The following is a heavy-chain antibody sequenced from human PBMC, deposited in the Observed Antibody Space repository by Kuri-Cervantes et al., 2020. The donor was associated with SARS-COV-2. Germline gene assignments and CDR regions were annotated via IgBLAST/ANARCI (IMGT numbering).Heavy chain of an antibody. CDR3: ARDPDDILTGYGAFDI. CDR2: ISYDGSNK. J-gene: IGHJ3*02. Sequence: GGSLRLSCAASGVTFSSYAMHWVRQAPGKGMEWVAVISYDGSNKYYADSVKGRFTISRDNSKNTLYLQMNSLRAEDTAVYYCARDPDDILTGYGAFDIWGQGTMVTVSS. CDR1: GVTFSSYA. D-gene: IGHD3-9*01. V-gene: IGHV3-30*04.